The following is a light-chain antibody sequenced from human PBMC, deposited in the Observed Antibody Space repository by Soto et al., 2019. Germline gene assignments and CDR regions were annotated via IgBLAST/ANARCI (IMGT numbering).Light chain of an antibody. CDR1: QSVGSN. CDR2: GAY. V-gene: IGKV3-15*01. Sequence: EIVMTQSPATLSVSPGERATLSCRASQSVGSNLAWYQQKPGQAPRLIIYGAYTRATGIPARFSGSGSGTEFTLTISSLQSEDFAVYYCQQYNNWPPWTCGQGTKVDIK. CDR3: QQYNNWPPWT. J-gene: IGKJ1*01.